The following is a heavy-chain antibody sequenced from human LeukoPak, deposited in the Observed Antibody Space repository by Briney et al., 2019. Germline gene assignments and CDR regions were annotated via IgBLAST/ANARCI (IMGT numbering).Heavy chain of an antibody. Sequence: GGSLRLSCAASGFTFSSYGMHWVRQAPGKGLEWVAVISYDGSNKYYADSVKGRFTISRDNSKNTLYLQMNSLRAEDTAVYYCARGLLTLWFGGIDYWGQGTLVTVSS. D-gene: IGHD3-10*01. V-gene: IGHV3-30*03. J-gene: IGHJ4*02. CDR1: GFTFSSYG. CDR2: ISYDGSNK. CDR3: ARGLLTLWFGGIDY.